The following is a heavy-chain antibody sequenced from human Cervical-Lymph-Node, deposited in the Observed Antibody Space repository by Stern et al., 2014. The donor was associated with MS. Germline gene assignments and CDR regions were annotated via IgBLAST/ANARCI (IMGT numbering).Heavy chain of an antibody. CDR1: GFTFSSYT. Sequence: EDQLVESGGGLVHPGGSLRLSCVASGFTFSSYTMNWVRQAPGRGLDGVSYISSSSSIISYADSVKGRFTISRDNAKNSLYLQMNSLRDEDTAVYFCATVWMWGQGTLVTVSS. CDR3: ATVWM. V-gene: IGHV3-48*02. CDR2: ISSSSSII. D-gene: IGHD1-1*01. J-gene: IGHJ4*02.